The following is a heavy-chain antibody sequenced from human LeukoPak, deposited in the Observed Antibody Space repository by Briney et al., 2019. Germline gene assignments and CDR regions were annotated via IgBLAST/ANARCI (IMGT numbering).Heavy chain of an antibody. Sequence: SETLSLTCTVSGGSISSRSFYWGWIRQPPGKGLEWIGSIYYSGSTYYNPSLKSRVTISVDTSKNQFSLKLSSVTAADTAVYYCARHEPLYSSGLGVEDYWGQGSWSPSPQ. CDR1: GGSISSRSFY. J-gene: IGHJ4*02. CDR2: IYYSGST. D-gene: IGHD6-19*01. CDR3: ARHEPLYSSGLGVEDY. V-gene: IGHV4-39*01.